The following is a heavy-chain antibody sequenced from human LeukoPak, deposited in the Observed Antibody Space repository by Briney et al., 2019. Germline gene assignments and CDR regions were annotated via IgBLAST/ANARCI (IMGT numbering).Heavy chain of an antibody. CDR3: ARHQGWLQWEY. D-gene: IGHD5-24*01. J-gene: IGHJ4*02. Sequence: SETLSLTCNVSGASISDYYWSWIRQSAGKGLEWIGRIYAAETDFTPALKSRLTMSIDTSKTQFSLKLRSVTAADTAVYYCARHQGWLQWEYWGQGTLVTVSS. V-gene: IGHV4-4*07. CDR1: GASISDYY. CDR2: IYAAET.